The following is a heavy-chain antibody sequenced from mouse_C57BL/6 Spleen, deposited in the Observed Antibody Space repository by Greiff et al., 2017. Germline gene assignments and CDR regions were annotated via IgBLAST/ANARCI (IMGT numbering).Heavy chain of an antibody. CDR3: AKRNYDYDVRGAIDY. CDR1: GFSLTSYG. CDR2: IWGGGST. J-gene: IGHJ4*01. D-gene: IGHD2-4*01. Sequence: VKLMESGPGLVAPSQSLSITCTVSGFSLTSYGVDWVSQPPGKGLEWLGVIWGGGSTNYNSALMSRLSISKDNSKGQFFLKMNILLTDDTAMYYCAKRNYDYDVRGAIDYWGQGTSVTVSS. V-gene: IGHV2-9*01.